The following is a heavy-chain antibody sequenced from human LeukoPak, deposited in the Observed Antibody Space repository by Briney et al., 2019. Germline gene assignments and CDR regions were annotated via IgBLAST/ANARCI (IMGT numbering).Heavy chain of an antibody. CDR1: GFTVSSNY. CDR2: ISSSSSTI. CDR3: ARGLGMDV. V-gene: IGHV3-48*01. Sequence: GGSLRLSCAASGFTVSSNYMSWVRQAPGKGLEWVSYISSSSSTIYYADSVKGRFTISRDNAKNSLYLQMNSLRAEDTAVYYCARGLGMDVWGKGTTVTVSS. D-gene: IGHD3-3*01. J-gene: IGHJ6*04.